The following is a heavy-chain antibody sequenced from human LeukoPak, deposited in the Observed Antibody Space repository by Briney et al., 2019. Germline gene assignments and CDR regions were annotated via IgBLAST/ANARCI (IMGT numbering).Heavy chain of an antibody. J-gene: IGHJ5*02. CDR1: GFTFDDYA. Sequence: GGSLRLSCAASGFTFDDYAMHWVRQAPGKGLEWVSGISWNSGSIGYADSVKGRFTISRDNAKNSLYLQMNSLRAEDTALYYCAKDKSLQFDPWGQGTLVTVSS. CDR2: ISWNSGSI. CDR3: AKDKSLQFDP. V-gene: IGHV3-9*01.